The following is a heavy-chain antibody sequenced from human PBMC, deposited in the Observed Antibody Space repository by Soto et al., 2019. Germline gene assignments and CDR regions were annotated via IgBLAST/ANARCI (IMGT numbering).Heavy chain of an antibody. D-gene: IGHD6-13*01. J-gene: IGHJ6*02. V-gene: IGHV1-69*01. CDR1: GGTFSSYA. CDR3: ARGPLGGSSWAYYYYYRMDV. Sequence: QVQLVQSGAEVKKPGSSVKVSCKASGGTFSSYAISWVRQAPGQGLEWMGGIIPIFGTANYAQKFQGRVTITADESTSTAYMELSSLRSEDTAVYYCARGPLGGSSWAYYYYYRMDVWGQGTTVTVSS. CDR2: IIPIFGTA.